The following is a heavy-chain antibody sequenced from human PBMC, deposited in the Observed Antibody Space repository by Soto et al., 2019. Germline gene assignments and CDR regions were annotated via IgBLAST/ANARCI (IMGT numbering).Heavy chain of an antibody. CDR2: IYWDDDK. D-gene: IGHD2-21*02. V-gene: IGHV2-5*02. CDR3: VHSRCGGDCLQSYSSHYYYGMDI. J-gene: IGHJ6*02. CDR1: GFSLDTSGVG. Sequence: SGPTLVNPTQTLTLTCTLSGFSLDTSGVGVGWIRQPPGKTLEWLSLIYWDDDKRYNPSLSSRLTITKDTSKNQVVLTMTNMDPVDTATYYCVHSRCGGDCLQSYSSHYYYGMDIWGQGTTVTVSS.